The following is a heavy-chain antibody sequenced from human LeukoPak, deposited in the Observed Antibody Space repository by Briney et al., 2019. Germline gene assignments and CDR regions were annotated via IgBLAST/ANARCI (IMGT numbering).Heavy chain of an antibody. V-gene: IGHV4-4*09. CDR3: ARHLRYSSSSVDYFDY. J-gene: IGHJ4*02. CDR1: GGSISSYY. CDR2: IYTSGST. Sequence: SETLSLTCTVSGGSISSYYWSWIRQPPGKGLEWIGYIYTSGSTNYNPSLKSRVTILVDTSKNQFSLKLSSVTAADTAVYYCARHLRYSSSSVDYFDYWGQGTLVTVSS. D-gene: IGHD6-6*01.